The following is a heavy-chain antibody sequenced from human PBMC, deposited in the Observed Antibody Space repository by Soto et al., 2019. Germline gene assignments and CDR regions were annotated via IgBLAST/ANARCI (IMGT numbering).Heavy chain of an antibody. D-gene: IGHD1-20*01. J-gene: IGHJ6*02. Sequence: EVQLVESGGGLVQPGGSLRLSCVASGFTFNDYWMHWVRQAPGKGLVWVSRLNSDGSSGYYGDSMKGRFTISRDNAKNTLYLQINSLRDEDTAVYYCARGLKYKYGMDVWGQGTTVTVPS. CDR1: GFTFNDYW. CDR2: LNSDGSSG. CDR3: ARGLKYKYGMDV. V-gene: IGHV3-74*01.